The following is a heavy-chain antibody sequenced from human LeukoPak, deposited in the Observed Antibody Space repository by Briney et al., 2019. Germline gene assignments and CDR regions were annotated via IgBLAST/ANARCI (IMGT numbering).Heavy chain of an antibody. Sequence: SVKVSCKASGGTFSSYAISWVRQAPGQGLEWMGRIIPIRGIANYAQKLQGRVTITADKSTSTAYMELSSLRSEDTAVYYCASATYYFHSYYGMDVWGQGTTVTVSS. V-gene: IGHV1-69*04. CDR2: IIPIRGIA. CDR1: GGTFSSYA. J-gene: IGHJ6*02. CDR3: ASATYYFHSYYGMDV. D-gene: IGHD3-10*01.